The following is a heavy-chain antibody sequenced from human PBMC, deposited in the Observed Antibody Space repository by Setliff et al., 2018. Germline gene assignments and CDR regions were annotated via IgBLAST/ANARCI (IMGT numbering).Heavy chain of an antibody. CDR2: MYPGRNT. CDR1: GSSISSGHY. CDR3: ARARGHYYDSSGRSGYFQH. J-gene: IGHJ1*01. D-gene: IGHD3-22*01. Sequence: PSETLSLTCDVSGSSISSGHYWGWIRQPPGKGLEWIGSMYPGRNTYYNPSLKSRVTMSVDMSKKQFSLKVNSVTAADTAVYYCARARGHYYDSSGRSGYFQHWGQGTLVTVSS. V-gene: IGHV4-38-2*01.